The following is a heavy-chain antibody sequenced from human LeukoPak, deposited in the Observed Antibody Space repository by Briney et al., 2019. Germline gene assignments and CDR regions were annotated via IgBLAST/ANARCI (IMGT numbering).Heavy chain of an antibody. V-gene: IGHV4-59*01. D-gene: IGHD5-24*01. CDR2: IYYSGST. Sequence: SETLSLTCTVSGGSISSYYWSWIRQPPGKGLEWIGYIYYSGSTNYNPSLKSRVTISVDTSKNQFSLKLSSVTAADTAVYYCAAQGTEMATIWGPFDYWGQGTLVTVSS. J-gene: IGHJ4*02. CDR1: GGSISSYY. CDR3: AAQGTEMATIWGPFDY.